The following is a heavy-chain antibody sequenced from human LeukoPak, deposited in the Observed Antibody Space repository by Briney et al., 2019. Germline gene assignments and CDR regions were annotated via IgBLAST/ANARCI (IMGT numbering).Heavy chain of an antibody. Sequence: GASVKVSCKASGYTFTDYYIQWVRQPPGQGLEWVGLILPRSGDTYYAQRFHGRVSMTKDTYIHKAYMDRSRLKPDATDVYVCASPPRDLVSAAPFHSWGQGTLVTVSS. V-gene: IGHV1-2*02. CDR2: ILPRSGDT. CDR1: GYTFTDYY. CDR3: ASPPRDLVSAAPFHS. J-gene: IGHJ4*02. D-gene: IGHD2-2*01.